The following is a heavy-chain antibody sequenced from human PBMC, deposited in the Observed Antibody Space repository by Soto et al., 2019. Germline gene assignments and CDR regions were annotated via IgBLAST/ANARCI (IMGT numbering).Heavy chain of an antibody. Sequence: GGSLRLSCAASGFTFSSYWMNWVRQAPGKGLEWVANIKEDGSEKYYLDSVKGRFTISRDNAKNSLFLQMNSLRAEDTAVYYCARSRRGSPSNYMDVWGKGTTVTVSS. J-gene: IGHJ6*03. V-gene: IGHV3-7*01. D-gene: IGHD6-6*01. CDR1: GFTFSSYW. CDR3: ARSRRGSPSNYMDV. CDR2: IKEDGSEK.